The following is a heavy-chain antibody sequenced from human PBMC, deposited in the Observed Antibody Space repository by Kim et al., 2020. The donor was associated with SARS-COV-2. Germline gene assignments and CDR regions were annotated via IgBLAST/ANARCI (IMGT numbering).Heavy chain of an antibody. CDR2: INSDGSST. CDR1: GFTLSYYW. CDR3: VRAYYYGSGSSPGDV. D-gene: IGHD3-10*01. V-gene: IGHV3-74*01. Sequence: LSLTCAASGFTLSYYWMHWVRQVPGKGLVWVSRINSDGSSTSYADSMKGRFTISRDNAKNTLFLQMNSLRAEGTAVYYCVRAYYYGSGSSPGDVWGQGTTVTVSS. J-gene: IGHJ6*02.